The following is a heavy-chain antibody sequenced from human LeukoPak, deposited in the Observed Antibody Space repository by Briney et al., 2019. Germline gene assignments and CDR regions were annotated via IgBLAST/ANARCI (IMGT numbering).Heavy chain of an antibody. Sequence: GGSLRLSCAASGFTFSSYAMSWVRQAPGKGLEWVSAISGSGGSTYYADSVKGRFTISRDNSKNTLYLQMNSLRAEDTAVYYCARHGATGTMIVEPFPLDYWGQGTLVTVSS. CDR1: GFTFSSYA. CDR3: ARHGATGTMIVEPFPLDY. CDR2: ISGSGGST. V-gene: IGHV3-23*01. D-gene: IGHD3-22*01. J-gene: IGHJ4*02.